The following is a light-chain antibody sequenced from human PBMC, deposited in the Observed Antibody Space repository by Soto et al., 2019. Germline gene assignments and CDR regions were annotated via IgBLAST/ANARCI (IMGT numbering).Light chain of an antibody. CDR1: QGIGTA. CDR2: GAS. CDR3: LQDIHYPLT. V-gene: IGKV1-6*01. J-gene: IGKJ1*01. Sequence: AIQMTQSPSSLAASVGDRVTISCRASQGIGTALGWYQQKPGKPPKVLIYGASNLQSWVPPRFSGSGSGTDLNLASSRLQPEDSSTYYCLQDIHYPLTVGQGTKVEIK.